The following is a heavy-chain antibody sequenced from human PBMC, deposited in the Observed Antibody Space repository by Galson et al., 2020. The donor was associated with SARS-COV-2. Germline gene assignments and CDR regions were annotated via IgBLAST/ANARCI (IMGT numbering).Heavy chain of an antibody. CDR1: GYTFTSYD. Sequence: ASVKVSCKASGYTFTSYDINWVRQATGQGLEWMGWMNPNSGNTGYAQKFQGRVTMTRNTSISTAYMELSSLRSEDTAVYYCASRWSYYGSAYYYYYGMDVWGQGTTVTVSS. J-gene: IGHJ6*02. CDR2: MNPNSGNT. CDR3: ASRWSYYGSAYYYYYGMDV. V-gene: IGHV1-8*01. D-gene: IGHD1-26*01.